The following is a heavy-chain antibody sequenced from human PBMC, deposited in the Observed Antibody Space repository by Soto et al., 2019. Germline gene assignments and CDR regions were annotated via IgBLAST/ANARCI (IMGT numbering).Heavy chain of an antibody. Sequence: SETLSLTCTVSGGSISYEYYHWTWIRQSPGKGLEWIGCIHYSGSIIYNPSLKSRVTISVDTSKNQFSLKLSSVTAADTAVYYCARAGPRFRYYGDYHDAFDIWGQGTVVTVSS. V-gene: IGHV4-39*07. CDR3: ARAGPRFRYYGDYHDAFDI. CDR2: IHYSGSI. J-gene: IGHJ3*02. D-gene: IGHD4-17*01. CDR1: GGSISYEYYH.